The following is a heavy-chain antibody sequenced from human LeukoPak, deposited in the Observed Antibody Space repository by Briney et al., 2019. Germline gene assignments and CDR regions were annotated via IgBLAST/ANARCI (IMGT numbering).Heavy chain of an antibody. CDR2: ISSSSSTI. CDR3: ARGPPYCYDSSGYYGDY. V-gene: IGHV3-48*04. CDR1: GFTFSSYS. J-gene: IGHJ4*02. D-gene: IGHD3-22*01. Sequence: GGSLRLSCAASGFTFSSYSMNWVRQAPGKGLEWVSYISSSSSTIYYADSVKGRFTISRDNAKNSLYLQMNSLRAEDTAVYYCARGPPYCYDSSGYYGDYWGQGTLVTVSS.